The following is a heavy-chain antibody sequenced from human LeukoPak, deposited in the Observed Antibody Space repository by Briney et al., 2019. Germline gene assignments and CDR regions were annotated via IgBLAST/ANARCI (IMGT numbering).Heavy chain of an antibody. J-gene: IGHJ4*02. Sequence: SGTLSLTCTVSGGSISSSYWSWIRQPAGGGREWIGRIYTSGSTTYNPPRKSRVTMSVDTSKNQFSLKLSSVTAADTAVYYCARDPSVSNWLDYWGQGTLVTVSS. V-gene: IGHV4-4*07. D-gene: IGHD2/OR15-2a*01. CDR3: ARDPSVSNWLDY. CDR2: IYTSGST. CDR1: GGSISSSY.